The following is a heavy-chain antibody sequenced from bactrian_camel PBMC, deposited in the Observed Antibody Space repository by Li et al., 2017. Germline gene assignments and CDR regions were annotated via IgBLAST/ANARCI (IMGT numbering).Heavy chain of an antibody. CDR2: IDSDGST. Sequence: QLVESGGGSVQAGGSLTLSCQASRYAYSSNCMGWFRQNPGKEREGVAAIDSDGSTIYADSEKGRFTISQDNAKNTLYLQMNSLKPEDTAMYYCAARAFPSLTVLITTTRTPLGFWGQGTQVTVS. D-gene: IGHD2*01. J-gene: IGHJ6*01. CDR1: RYAYSSNC. CDR3: AARAFPSLTVLITTTRTPLGF. V-gene: IGHV3S53*01.